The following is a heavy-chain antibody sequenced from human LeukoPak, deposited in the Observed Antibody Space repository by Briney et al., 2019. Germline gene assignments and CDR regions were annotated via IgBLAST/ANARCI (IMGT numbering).Heavy chain of an antibody. CDR1: GDTFSSYA. D-gene: IGHD2-8*01. V-gene: IGHV1-69*01. Sequence: SVKVSCKASGDTFSSYAISWVRQAPGQGLEWMGGIIPIFGTANYAQKFQGRVTITADESTSTAYMELSSLRSEDTAVYYCARSGLYVVRYGMDVWGQGTTVTVSS. CDR2: IIPIFGTA. J-gene: IGHJ6*02. CDR3: ARSGLYVVRYGMDV.